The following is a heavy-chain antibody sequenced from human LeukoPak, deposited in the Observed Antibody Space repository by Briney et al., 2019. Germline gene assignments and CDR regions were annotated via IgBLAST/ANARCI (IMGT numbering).Heavy chain of an antibody. V-gene: IGHV4-4*07. Sequence: SETLSLTCTVSGGSISSYYWSWIRQPAGKGLEWTGRIYTSGSTNYNPSLKSRVTMSVDTSKNQFSLKLSSVTAADTAVYFCARETVVVVAATYHKWFDPWGQGTLVTVSS. D-gene: IGHD2-15*01. CDR3: ARETVVVVAATYHKWFDP. CDR2: IYTSGST. J-gene: IGHJ5*02. CDR1: GGSISSYY.